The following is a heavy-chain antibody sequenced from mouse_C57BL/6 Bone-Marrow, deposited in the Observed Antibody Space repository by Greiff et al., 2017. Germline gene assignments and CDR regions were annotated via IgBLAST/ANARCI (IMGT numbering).Heavy chain of an antibody. CDR1: GYTFTSYW. V-gene: IGHV1-55*01. D-gene: IGHD1-1*01. CDR2: IYPGSGST. Sequence: VQLQQPGAELVKPGASVKMSCKASGYTFTSYWITWVKQRPGQGLEWIGDIYPGSGSTNYNQKFKDKATLTVDKSSSTAYMQLSSLTSEDSAFYSGARSDYYGSRRGFADWGQGTLVTVSA. CDR3: ARSDYYGSRRGFAD. J-gene: IGHJ3*01.